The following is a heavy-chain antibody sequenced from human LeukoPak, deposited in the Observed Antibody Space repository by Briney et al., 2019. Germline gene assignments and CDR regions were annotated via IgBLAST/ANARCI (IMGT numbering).Heavy chain of an antibody. Sequence: GASVKVSCKASGYTFTGYYMHWVRQAPGQGLEWMGRINPNSGGTNYAQKFQGRVTMTRDTSISTAYMELSRLRSDDTAVYYCARDFPYYYGSGRWGDDFDYWGQGTLVTVSP. J-gene: IGHJ4*02. V-gene: IGHV1-2*06. CDR3: ARDFPYYYGSGRWGDDFDY. CDR2: INPNSGGT. CDR1: GYTFTGYY. D-gene: IGHD3-10*01.